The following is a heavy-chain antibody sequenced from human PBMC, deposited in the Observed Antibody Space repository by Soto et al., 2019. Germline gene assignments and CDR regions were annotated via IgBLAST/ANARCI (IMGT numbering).Heavy chain of an antibody. CDR2: VINIGGNT. V-gene: IGHV3-23*01. Sequence: PGGSLRLSCAASGLTFTTYAMNGVRQAPGKGLEWVSHVINIGGNTNYADSVKGRFTISRDNSKSTLYLQMNSLRVDDTAVYYCAIVDSSTWYTGYYFDYWGQGALVTVSS. J-gene: IGHJ4*02. D-gene: IGHD6-13*01. CDR1: GLTFTTYA. CDR3: AIVDSSTWYTGYYFDY.